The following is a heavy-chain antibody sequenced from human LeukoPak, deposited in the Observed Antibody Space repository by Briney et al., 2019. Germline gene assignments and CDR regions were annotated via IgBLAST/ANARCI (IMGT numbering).Heavy chain of an antibody. Sequence: QTGGSLRLSCAASGFTFSSYAMTWVSQAPGKGLEWVSGISGSGGSTYHADPVKGRFTISRDNAKNSLYLQMNSLRAEDTAVYYCARDWSSDYGDHYFDNWGQGTLVTVSS. V-gene: IGHV3-23*01. J-gene: IGHJ4*02. D-gene: IGHD4-17*01. CDR3: ARDWSSDYGDHYFDN. CDR2: ISGSGGST. CDR1: GFTFSSYA.